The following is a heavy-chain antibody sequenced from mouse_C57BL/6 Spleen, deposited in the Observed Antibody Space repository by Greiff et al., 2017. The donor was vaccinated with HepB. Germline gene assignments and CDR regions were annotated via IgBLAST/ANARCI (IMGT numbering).Heavy chain of an antibody. CDR1: GYTFTSYW. D-gene: IGHD1-1*01. CDR2: IHPNSGST. J-gene: IGHJ4*01. CDR3: ALREFYAMDY. V-gene: IGHV1-64*01. Sequence: VKLQQPGAELVKPGASVKLSCKASGYTFTSYWMHWVKQRPGQGLEWIGMIHPNSGSTNYNEKFKSKATLTVDKSSSTAYMQLSSLTSEDSAVYYCALREFYAMDYWGQGTSVTVSS.